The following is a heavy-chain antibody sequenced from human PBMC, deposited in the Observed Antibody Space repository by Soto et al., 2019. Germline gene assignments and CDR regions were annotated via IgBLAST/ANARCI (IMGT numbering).Heavy chain of an antibody. CDR1: RFTFSSFR. J-gene: IGHJ4*02. V-gene: IGHV3-7*04. CDR3: ARAGGGLDY. Sequence: PGGSLRLSCTASRFTFSSFRMSWVRQAPGKGLEWVGNIKPDGSEKNYVDSVMGRFTISRDNAKNSLYLQMNSLRAEDTAVYYCARAGGGLDYWGQGTLVTVSS. CDR2: IKPDGSEK. D-gene: IGHD3-10*01.